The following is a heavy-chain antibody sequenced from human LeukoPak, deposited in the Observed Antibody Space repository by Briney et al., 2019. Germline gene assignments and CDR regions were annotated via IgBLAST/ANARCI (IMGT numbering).Heavy chain of an antibody. CDR2: IYHSGST. CDR1: RGSISSSSYY. D-gene: IGHD1-14*01. V-gene: IGHV4-39*07. Sequence: SETLSLTCTVSRGSISSSSYYWGWIRQPPGKGLEWIGTIYHSGSTYYNPSLKSRVTISVDTSKNQFSLNLTSLTAADTAVYYCARDRKYYYHMDVWGKGTTVTVSS. J-gene: IGHJ6*03. CDR3: ARDRKYYYHMDV.